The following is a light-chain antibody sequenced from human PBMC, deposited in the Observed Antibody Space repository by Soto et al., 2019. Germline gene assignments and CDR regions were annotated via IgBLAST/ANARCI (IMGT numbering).Light chain of an antibody. CDR1: NSNIGAGYD. J-gene: IGLJ3*02. V-gene: IGLV1-40*01. Sequence: QSVLTQPPSVSGAPGQRVTISCTGSNSNIGAGYDVHWYQQLPGTAPKLLIYANSNRPSGVTDRFSGSKSGTSASLAITGLQAEDEADYYCQSYDSSLSDWVFGGGTKVTVL. CDR3: QSYDSSLSDWV. CDR2: ANS.